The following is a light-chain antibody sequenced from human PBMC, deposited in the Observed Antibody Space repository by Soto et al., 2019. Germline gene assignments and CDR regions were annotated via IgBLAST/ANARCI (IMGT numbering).Light chain of an antibody. V-gene: IGLV7-46*01. CDR2: DTS. Sequence: QAVVTQEPSLTVSPGGTVTLTCASSTGAVTSGHYPYWFQHKPGQAPRTLIYDTSNKHSWTPARFSGSLLGGKPALTLSGAQPEDEAEYFCLLSYGGARRVFGGGTKLTVL. CDR1: TGAVTSGHY. J-gene: IGLJ2*01. CDR3: LLSYGGARRV.